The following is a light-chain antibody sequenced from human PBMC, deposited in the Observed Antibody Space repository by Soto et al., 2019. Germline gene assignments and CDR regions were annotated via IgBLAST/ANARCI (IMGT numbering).Light chain of an antibody. J-gene: IGKJ1*01. CDR2: DAS. CDR3: QQYGGSPRT. CDR1: QSISSFY. Sequence: EIVLTQSPGTLSLSPGERATLSCRASQSISSFYLAWYQQTPGQAPRLLIYDASSRAAGIPDRFSGGGSGTDFTLTISRLEPEDFGVYYCQQYGGSPRTFGXGTKVDIK. V-gene: IGKV3-20*01.